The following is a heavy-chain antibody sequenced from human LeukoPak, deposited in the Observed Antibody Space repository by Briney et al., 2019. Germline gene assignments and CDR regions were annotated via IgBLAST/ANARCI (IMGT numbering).Heavy chain of an antibody. CDR1: GFTFSSYA. V-gene: IGHV3-23*01. Sequence: GGSLRLSCAASGFTFSSYAMSWVRQAPGKGLEWVSVISGSGGSTYYADSVKGRFTISRDNSKNTLSLQLNSLRVEDTAKYFCARHGWDSYGSYYQYYYMDVWGKGTTVTISS. CDR2: ISGSGGST. D-gene: IGHD5-18*01. CDR3: ARHGWDSYGSYYQYYYMDV. J-gene: IGHJ6*03.